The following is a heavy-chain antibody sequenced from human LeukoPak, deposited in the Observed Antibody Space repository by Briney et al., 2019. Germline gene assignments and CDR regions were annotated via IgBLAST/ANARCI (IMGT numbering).Heavy chain of an antibody. CDR3: AREFNSFLADCSGGQCLFMS. J-gene: IGHJ4*02. D-gene: IGHD2-15*01. CDR1: HFTFTTYW. V-gene: IGHV3-7*01. Sequence: GGSLRLSCAASHFTFTTYWMSWVRQAPGKGLEWVANIKPDGSETYYVDSVKGRFTISRDNAKNSLYLQMDSLRAEDTAMYYCAREFNSFLADCSGGQCLFMSWGQGVLVTVSS. CDR2: IKPDGSET.